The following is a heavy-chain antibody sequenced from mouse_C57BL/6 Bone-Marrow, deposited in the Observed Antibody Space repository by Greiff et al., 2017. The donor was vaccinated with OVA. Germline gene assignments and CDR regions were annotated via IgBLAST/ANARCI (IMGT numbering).Heavy chain of an antibody. Sequence: DVKLVESGGDLVKPGGSLKLSCAASGFTFSSYGMSWVRQTPDKRLEWVATISSGGSYTYYPDSVKGRFTISRDNAKNTLYLQMSSLKSEDTAMYYCASSNWAWFAYWGQGTLVTVSA. CDR1: GFTFSSYG. D-gene: IGHD4-1*01. CDR3: ASSNWAWFAY. J-gene: IGHJ3*01. CDR2: ISSGGSYT. V-gene: IGHV5-6*02.